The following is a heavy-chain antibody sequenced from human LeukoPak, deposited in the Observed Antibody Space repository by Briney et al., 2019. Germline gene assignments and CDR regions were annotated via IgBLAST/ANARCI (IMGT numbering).Heavy chain of an antibody. V-gene: IGHV1-69*06. Sequence: GASVTVSCKASGGTFSSYAISWVRQAPGQGLEWMGRISPMFGTAIYAQKFQGRVTIPEDKSTSTAYMELSSLRCEDTAVYCCARGHDMEGMAVDDLFDYWGEGTLVTVSS. CDR3: ARGHDMEGMAVDDLFDY. D-gene: IGHD6-19*01. CDR2: ISPMFGTA. J-gene: IGHJ4*02. CDR1: GGTFSSYA.